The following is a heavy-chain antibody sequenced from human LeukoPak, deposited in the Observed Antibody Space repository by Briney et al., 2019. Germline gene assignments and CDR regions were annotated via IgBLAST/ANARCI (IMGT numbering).Heavy chain of an antibody. CDR3: ARSVLTAYLINDY. V-gene: IGHV1-2*02. J-gene: IGHJ4*02. Sequence: ASVKVSCKASGYTFTGYYMHWVRQAPGQGLEWMGWINPSSGGTNYAQKFQGRVTMTRDTSISTAYMDLYRLTPDDTAVYYCARSVLTAYLINDYWGQGTLVTVSS. CDR2: INPSSGGT. CDR1: GYTFTGYY. D-gene: IGHD3-9*01.